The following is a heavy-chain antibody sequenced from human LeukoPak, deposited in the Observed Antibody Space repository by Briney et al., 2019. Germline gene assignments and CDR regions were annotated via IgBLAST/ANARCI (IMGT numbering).Heavy chain of an antibody. Sequence: PGGSLRLSRAASGFTFSSYGMHWVRQAPGKGLEWVAVIWYDGSNKYYADSVKGRFTISRDNSKNTLYLQMNSLRAEDTAVYYCAKDAHYYYDSSGYYFDYWGQGTLVTVSS. CDR2: IWYDGSNK. D-gene: IGHD3-22*01. J-gene: IGHJ4*02. CDR1: GFTFSSYG. CDR3: AKDAHYYYDSSGYYFDY. V-gene: IGHV3-33*06.